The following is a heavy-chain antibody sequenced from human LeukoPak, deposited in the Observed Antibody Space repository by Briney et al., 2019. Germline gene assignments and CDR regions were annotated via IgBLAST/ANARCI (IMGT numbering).Heavy chain of an antibody. CDR1: GFIFSSYA. Sequence: GGSLRLSCAASGFIFSSYAMTWVRQAPGNGLEWVSAISGSGGSTYYADSVKGRFTISRDNAKNSLYLQMNSLRDEDTAVYYCARGDSSSWYSIDYWDQGTLVTVSS. V-gene: IGHV3-23*01. CDR2: ISGSGGST. CDR3: ARGDSSSWYSIDY. D-gene: IGHD6-13*01. J-gene: IGHJ4*02.